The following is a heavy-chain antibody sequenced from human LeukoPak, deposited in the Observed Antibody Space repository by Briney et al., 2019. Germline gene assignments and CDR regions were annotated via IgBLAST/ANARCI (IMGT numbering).Heavy chain of an antibody. CDR1: GYTFTGYY. Sequence: ASVKVSCKASGYTFTGYYMHWVRQAPGQGLEWVGRMNPNSGNTGYAQKFQGRVTITRNTSISTAYMELSSLRSEDTAVYYCARDHSGWLYDVFDLWGQGTMVTVSS. D-gene: IGHD6-19*01. J-gene: IGHJ3*01. V-gene: IGHV1-8*03. CDR2: MNPNSGNT. CDR3: ARDHSGWLYDVFDL.